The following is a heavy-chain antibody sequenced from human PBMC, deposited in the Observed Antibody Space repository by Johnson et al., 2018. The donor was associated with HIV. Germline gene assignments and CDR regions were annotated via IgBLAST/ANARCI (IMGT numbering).Heavy chain of an antibody. J-gene: IGHJ3*01. Sequence: VQLVESGGGVVQPGGSLRLSCAASGFSFGNYAMTWVRQAPGKGLEWVSSISNSGDGTYYADSVKGRFTISRDNSKNTLFVQMNSLRAEDTAVYYCANLAYGSGTYWGQGTMVTVS. CDR2: ISNSGDGT. CDR1: GFSFGNYA. CDR3: ANLAYGSGTY. D-gene: IGHD3-10*01. V-gene: IGHV3-23*04.